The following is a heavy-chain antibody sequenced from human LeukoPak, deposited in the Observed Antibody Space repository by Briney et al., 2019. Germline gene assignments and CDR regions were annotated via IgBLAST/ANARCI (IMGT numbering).Heavy chain of an antibody. D-gene: IGHD3-3*01. CDR1: GYTFTSYG. CDR3: ARDRIVLRFLEWLSPFDY. V-gene: IGHV1-18*01. J-gene: IGHJ4*02. Sequence: ASVKVSCKASGYTFTSYGISWVRQAPGQGLEWVGWISAYNGNTNYAQKLQGRVTMTTDTSTSTAYMELRSLRSDDTAVYYCARDRIVLRFLEWLSPFDYWGQGTLVTVSS. CDR2: ISAYNGNT.